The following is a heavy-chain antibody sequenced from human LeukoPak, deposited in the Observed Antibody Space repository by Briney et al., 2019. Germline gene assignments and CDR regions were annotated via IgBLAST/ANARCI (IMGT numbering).Heavy chain of an antibody. D-gene: IGHD3-22*01. J-gene: IGHJ3*02. CDR3: ARAGPGYYYDSSGHDAFDI. CDR2: INPCGGST. V-gene: IGHV1-46*01. Sequence: ASLKASCKVSGYTLTSYYMHWVRQAPGQGLEWLGIINPCGGSTSYAQTFQGNVTMTRDMSTSTVYMELSSLRSEDTAVYYCARAGPGYYYDSSGHDAFDIWGQGTMVTVSS. CDR1: GYTLTSYY.